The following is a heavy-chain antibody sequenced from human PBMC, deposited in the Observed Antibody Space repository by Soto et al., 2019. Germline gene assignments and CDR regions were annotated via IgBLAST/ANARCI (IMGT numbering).Heavy chain of an antibody. Sequence: PGESLKISCKGSGYSFTSYWIGWVRQMPGIGLEWMGIIYPGDSDTRYSPSFQGQVTISADKSISTAYLQWSSLKASDTAMYYCARQTYYDFWSGYQTRTYYYYGMDVWGQGTTVTVSS. CDR3: ARQTYYDFWSGYQTRTYYYYGMDV. CDR1: GYSFTSYW. J-gene: IGHJ6*02. CDR2: IYPGDSDT. V-gene: IGHV5-51*01. D-gene: IGHD3-3*01.